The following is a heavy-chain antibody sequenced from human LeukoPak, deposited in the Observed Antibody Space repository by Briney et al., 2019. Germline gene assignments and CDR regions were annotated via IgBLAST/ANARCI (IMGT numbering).Heavy chain of an antibody. CDR3: ARVWGMGSSRFFDY. V-gene: IGHV4-39*07. J-gene: IGHJ4*02. D-gene: IGHD6-13*01. CDR1: GGSISSSSYY. Sequence: PSETLSLTCTVSGGSISSSSYYWGWIRQPPGKGLEWIGNIYYSGSTHYNPSLMSRVTMSVDTSKNQFFLKLSSVTAADTAVYYCARVWGMGSSRFFDYWGQGTLVTVSS. CDR2: IYYSGST.